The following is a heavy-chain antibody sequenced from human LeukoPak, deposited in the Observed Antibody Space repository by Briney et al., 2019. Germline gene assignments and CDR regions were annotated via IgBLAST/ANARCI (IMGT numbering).Heavy chain of an antibody. V-gene: IGHV3-11*04. Sequence: GGSLRLSCAASGFTFSDYYMSWIRQAPGEGLEWVSYISSSGSTIYYADSVKGRFTISRDNAKNSLYLQMNSLRAEDTAVYYCARGHFLEWLPNNWFDPWGQGTLVTVSS. J-gene: IGHJ5*02. CDR3: ARGHFLEWLPNNWFDP. D-gene: IGHD3-3*01. CDR1: GFTFSDYY. CDR2: ISSSGSTI.